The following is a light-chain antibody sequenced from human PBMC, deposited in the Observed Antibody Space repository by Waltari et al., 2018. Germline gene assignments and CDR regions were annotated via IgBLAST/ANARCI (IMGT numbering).Light chain of an antibody. CDR1: QSVSSN. CDR2: CAS. CDR3: QQYYTCPYT. J-gene: IGKJ2*01. Sequence: ELVMTQSPPTLSESPGDRATPSCRARQSVSSNLAWYQQKPGHPPRLLIYCASTRATGIPARFSGSGSGTEFTLTISSLQSEDFAVYYCQQYYTCPYTFGQGTKVEI. V-gene: IGKV3-15*01.